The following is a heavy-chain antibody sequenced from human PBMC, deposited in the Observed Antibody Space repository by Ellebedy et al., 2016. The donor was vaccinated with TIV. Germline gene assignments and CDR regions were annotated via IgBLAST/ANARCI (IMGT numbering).Heavy chain of an antibody. CDR3: AILSGDDGFDI. CDR1: GFTFTNYS. CDR2: ISSSSTYI. V-gene: IGHV3-21*01. J-gene: IGHJ3*02. D-gene: IGHD1-26*01. Sequence: GESLKISCAASGFTFTNYSLNWVRQAPGKGLEWLSSISSSSTYIYYADSLKGRFTLSRDNAKNSLYLQMNSLRAEDTAVYYCAILSGDDGFDIWGQGTMVTVSS.